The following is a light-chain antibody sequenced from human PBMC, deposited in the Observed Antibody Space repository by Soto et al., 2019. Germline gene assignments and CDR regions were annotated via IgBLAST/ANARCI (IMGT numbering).Light chain of an antibody. CDR1: QSVSNN. Sequence: EVVMTQSPATLSVSPGERATLSCRAGQSVSNNLAWYQQKPGQAPRLLIYGVSTRATGIPARFSGSGSGTEFTLTISSLQSEDFAVYYCQQYNDWPPIFTFGPGTKVDIK. V-gene: IGKV3-15*01. CDR2: GVS. CDR3: QQYNDWPPIFT. J-gene: IGKJ3*01.